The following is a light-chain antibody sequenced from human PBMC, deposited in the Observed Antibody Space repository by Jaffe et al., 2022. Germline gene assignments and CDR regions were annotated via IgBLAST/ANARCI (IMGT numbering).Light chain of an antibody. CDR3: MQDAHWPWT. CDR2: GVS. Sequence: VVMTQSPLSLPVTVGQPASISCRSSQSPVYRDGNTYIIWFQQRPGQSPRRLIYGVSTRDFGVPDRFSGSGSGNDFTLKISRVEAEDVGVYYCMQDAHWPWTIGQGTKVEIK. J-gene: IGKJ1*01. CDR1: QSPVYRDGNTY. V-gene: IGKV2-30*01.